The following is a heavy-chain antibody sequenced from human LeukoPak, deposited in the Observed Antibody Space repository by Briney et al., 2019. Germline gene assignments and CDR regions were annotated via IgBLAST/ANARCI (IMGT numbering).Heavy chain of an antibody. Sequence: GGSLRLSCAASGFTFSSYAMHWVRQAPGKGLEWVAVISYDGSNKYYADSVKGRFTISRDNSKNTLYLQMNSLRAEDTAVYYCARPSNLRYFDWLLFSPFDYWGQGTLVTVSS. CDR2: ISYDGSNK. V-gene: IGHV3-30*04. CDR3: ARPSNLRYFDWLLFSPFDY. CDR1: GFTFSSYA. J-gene: IGHJ4*02. D-gene: IGHD3-9*01.